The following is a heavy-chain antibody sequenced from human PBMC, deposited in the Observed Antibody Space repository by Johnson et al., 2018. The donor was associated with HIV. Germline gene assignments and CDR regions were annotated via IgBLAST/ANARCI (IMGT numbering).Heavy chain of an antibody. CDR3: ARVGCIAVAVPTQGCAFDI. Sequence: VQLVESGGGVVQPGGSLRLSCAASGFTFSSYAMSWVRQAPGKGLEWVSAISGSGGSTYYADSVKGRFTISRDNAKNSLYLQMNSLRAEDTAVYYCARVGCIAVAVPTQGCAFDIWGQGTMVTVSS. J-gene: IGHJ3*02. CDR2: ISGSGGST. D-gene: IGHD6-19*01. CDR1: GFTFSSYA. V-gene: IGHV3-23*04.